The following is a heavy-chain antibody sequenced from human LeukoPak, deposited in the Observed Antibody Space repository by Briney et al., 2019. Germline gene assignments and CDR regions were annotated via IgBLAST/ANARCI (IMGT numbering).Heavy chain of an antibody. CDR3: AREGYSSKDPEFDY. CDR1: GGSISSGDYY. J-gene: IGHJ4*02. D-gene: IGHD6-13*01. V-gene: IGHV4-30-4*01. Sequence: SETLSLTCTVSGGSISSGDYYWSWIRQPPGKGLEWIGFIYYSGSTYYNPSLKSRVTISVDTSKNQFSLKLSSVTAADTAVYYCAREGYSSKDPEFDYWGQGTLVTVSS. CDR2: IYYSGST.